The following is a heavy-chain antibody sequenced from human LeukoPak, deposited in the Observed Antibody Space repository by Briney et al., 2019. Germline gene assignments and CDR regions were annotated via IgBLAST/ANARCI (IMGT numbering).Heavy chain of an antibody. D-gene: IGHD5-24*01. Sequence: ASVKVSCKASGYTFTSYDINWVRQATGQGLEWMGWMNPNSGNTGYAQKFQGRVTMTRNTSISTAYMGLSSLRSEDTAVYYCARSPVRDGGMDVWGQGTTVTVSS. V-gene: IGHV1-8*01. CDR3: ARSPVRDGGMDV. J-gene: IGHJ6*02. CDR1: GYTFTSYD. CDR2: MNPNSGNT.